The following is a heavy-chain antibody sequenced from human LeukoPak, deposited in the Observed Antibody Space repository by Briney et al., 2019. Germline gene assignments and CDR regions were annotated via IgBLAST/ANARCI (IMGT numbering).Heavy chain of an antibody. J-gene: IGHJ4*02. CDR3: ASMFRDY. Sequence: PGGSLRLSCAASGFTFDEYAMQWVRQAPGKGLELVSLISGDGSSTYYADSVKGRFTISRDNSKNSLYLQMNTLRTEDTALYYCASMFRDYWGRGTLVTVSS. CDR2: ISGDGSST. CDR1: GFTFDEYA. D-gene: IGHD3-10*02. V-gene: IGHV3-43*02.